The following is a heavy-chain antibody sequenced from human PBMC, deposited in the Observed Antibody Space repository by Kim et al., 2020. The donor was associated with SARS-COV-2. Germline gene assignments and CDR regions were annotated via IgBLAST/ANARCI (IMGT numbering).Heavy chain of an antibody. CDR2: IYPGDSDT. D-gene: IGHD3-3*01. CDR1: GYSFTSYW. V-gene: IGHV5-51*01. Sequence: GESLKISCKGSGYSFTSYWIGWVRQMPGKGLEWMGIIYPGDSDTRYSPSFQGQVTISADKSISTAYLQWSSLKASDTAMYYCARQNIDYDFWSGYRGDAFDIWGQGTMVTVSS. J-gene: IGHJ3*02. CDR3: ARQNIDYDFWSGYRGDAFDI.